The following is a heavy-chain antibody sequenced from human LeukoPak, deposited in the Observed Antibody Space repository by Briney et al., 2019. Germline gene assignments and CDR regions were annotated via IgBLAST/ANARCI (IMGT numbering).Heavy chain of an antibody. V-gene: IGHV3-23*01. CDR3: ARDSDYDILTGYTPNAFDI. Sequence: GGSLRLSCAASEFTFSSYAMSWVRQAPGKGLEWVSAISGSGGSTYYADSVKGRFTISRDNSKNTLYLQMNSLRAEDTAVYYCARDSDYDILTGYTPNAFDIWGQGTMVTVSS. D-gene: IGHD3-9*01. CDR2: ISGSGGST. J-gene: IGHJ3*02. CDR1: EFTFSSYA.